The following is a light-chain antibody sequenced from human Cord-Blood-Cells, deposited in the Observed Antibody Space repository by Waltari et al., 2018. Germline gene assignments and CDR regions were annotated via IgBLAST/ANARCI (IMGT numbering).Light chain of an antibody. CDR2: GAS. J-gene: IGKJ2*01. V-gene: IGKV3-15*01. CDR3: QQYNNWPPMYT. Sequence: EIVMTQSPATLSVSPGERATLSCRASQSVSSNLAWYQQKPGQAPRLLTYGASTWATGIPARFSGSGSGTEFTLTISSLQSEDFAVYYCQQYNNWPPMYTFGQGTKLEIK. CDR1: QSVSSN.